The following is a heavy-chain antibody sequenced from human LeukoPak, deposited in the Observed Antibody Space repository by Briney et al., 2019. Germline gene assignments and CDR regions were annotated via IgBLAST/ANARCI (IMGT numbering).Heavy chain of an antibody. J-gene: IGHJ5*02. CDR3: ARGGGYCSSTSCYTRYNWFDP. D-gene: IGHD2-2*02. Sequence: SETLSLTCAVYGGSFSGYYWSWIRQPPGKGLEWIGEINHSGSTNYNPSLKSRVTIPVDTSKNQFSLKLSSVTAADTAVYYCARGGGYCSSTSCYTRYNWFDPWGQGTLVTVSS. CDR1: GGSFSGYY. V-gene: IGHV4-34*01. CDR2: INHSGST.